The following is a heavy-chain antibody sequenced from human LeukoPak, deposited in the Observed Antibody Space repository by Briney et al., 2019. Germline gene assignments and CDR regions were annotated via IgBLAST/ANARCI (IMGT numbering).Heavy chain of an antibody. D-gene: IGHD3-22*01. CDR1: GGSISSYY. CDR3: ARHAYYYDRSGSYEAFDI. Sequence: SETLSLTCTVSGGSISSYYWSWIRQPPGKGLEWIGYIYSSGSTNYNPSLKSRVTISADTSKNQFSLKLSSVTAADTAVYYCARHAYYYDRSGSYEAFDIWGQGTMVTVSS. J-gene: IGHJ3*02. CDR2: IYSSGST. V-gene: IGHV4-59*08.